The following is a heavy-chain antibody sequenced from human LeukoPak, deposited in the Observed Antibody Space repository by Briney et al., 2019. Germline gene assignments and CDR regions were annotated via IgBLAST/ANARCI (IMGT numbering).Heavy chain of an antibody. CDR1: GFTFSSYG. V-gene: IGHV3-30*18. J-gene: IGHJ4*02. D-gene: IGHD1-26*01. CDR2: ISYDGSNK. CDR3: AKEWELLVLIYYFDY. Sequence: GRSLRLSCAASGFTFSSYGMHWVRQAPGKGLEWVAVISYDGSNKYYADSVKGRFTISRDNSKNTLYLQMNSLRAEDTAVYYCAKEWELLVLIYYFDYWGQGTLVTVSS.